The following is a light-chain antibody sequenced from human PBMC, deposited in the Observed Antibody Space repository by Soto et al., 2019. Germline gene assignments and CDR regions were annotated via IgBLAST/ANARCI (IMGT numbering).Light chain of an antibody. V-gene: IGLV1-51*01. CDR3: GTWDGSLSAGV. CDR2: GNN. CDR1: ASNIGNNY. Sequence: QSVLTQPPSVSAAPGQKVTISCSGGASNIGNNYVSWYQHLPGTAPKLLIYGNNERPSGIPDRFSASKSGTSATLDITGLQPGDEADYYCGTWDGSLSAGVIDGGTKVTVL. J-gene: IGLJ3*02.